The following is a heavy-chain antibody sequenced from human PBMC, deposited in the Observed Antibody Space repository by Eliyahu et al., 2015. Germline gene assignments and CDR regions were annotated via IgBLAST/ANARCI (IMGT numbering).Heavy chain of an antibody. D-gene: IGHD3-10*01. Sequence: QVQLQESGPGQVKPSETLSLTCSVSGGAIGSNSYYWAWXRQPPGRGLEWIGSIFSNGNTYYNPSLKSRVSLSVDTSKNQFSLRVTSVTAADSAVYYCATHPNYHWYFNLWGRGTPVTVSS. CDR3: ATHPNYHWYFNL. CDR2: IFSNGNT. J-gene: IGHJ2*01. CDR1: GGAIGSNSYY. V-gene: IGHV4-39*01.